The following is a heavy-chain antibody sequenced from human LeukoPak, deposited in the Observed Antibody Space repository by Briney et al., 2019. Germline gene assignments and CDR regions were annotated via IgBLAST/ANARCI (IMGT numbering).Heavy chain of an antibody. Sequence: PGGSLRLSCAASGFTFSSYAMRWVRQAPGKGLEWVSAISGSGGSTYYADSVKGRFTISRDNSKNTLYLQMNSLRAEDTAVYYCAKLVKERVTTVTKSYYFDYWGQGTLVTVSS. CDR2: ISGSGGST. J-gene: IGHJ4*02. CDR1: GFTFSSYA. V-gene: IGHV3-23*01. D-gene: IGHD4-17*01. CDR3: AKLVKERVTTVTKSYYFDY.